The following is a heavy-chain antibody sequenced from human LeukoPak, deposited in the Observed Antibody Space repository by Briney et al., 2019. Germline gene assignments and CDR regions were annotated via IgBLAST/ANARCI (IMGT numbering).Heavy chain of an antibody. Sequence: SGTLSLTCGVSGGSITSTNWWSWVRRPPGQGLEWIGEVSLSGLTNYNPSLSSRVIMALDTSKNHLSLYLTSVTAADTAVYYCSRENGAFSPFGYWGQGTLVTVPS. D-gene: IGHD2-8*01. V-gene: IGHV4-4*02. J-gene: IGHJ4*02. CDR2: VSLSGLT. CDR1: GGSITSTNW. CDR3: SRENGAFSPFGY.